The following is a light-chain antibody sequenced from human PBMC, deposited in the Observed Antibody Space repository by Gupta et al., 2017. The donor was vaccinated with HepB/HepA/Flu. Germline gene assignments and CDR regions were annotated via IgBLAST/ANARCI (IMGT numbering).Light chain of an antibody. CDR1: QSVTKY. J-gene: IGKJ3*01. Sequence: DIQMTQSSSSLSASIGDRVTITCRANQSVTKYLNWYQQKPGQAPELLIYSASSLQSGVPSRFNGSGSGTDFTLTISSLQPEDFATYFCQHSVHTPFTFGHGTKVDIK. V-gene: IGKV1-39*01. CDR2: SAS. CDR3: QHSVHTPFT.